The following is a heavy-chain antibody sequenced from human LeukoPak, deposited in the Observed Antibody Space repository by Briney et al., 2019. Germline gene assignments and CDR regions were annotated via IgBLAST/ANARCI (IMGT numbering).Heavy chain of an antibody. CDR1: GFTFSSYG. D-gene: IGHD6-19*01. V-gene: IGHV3-30*18. J-gene: IGHJ4*02. CDR3: AKDTAAVAGMGVFDY. Sequence: PGRSLRLSCAASGFTFSSYGMHWVRQAPGKGLEWVAVISYDGSNKYYADSVKGRFTISRDNSKNTLYLQMNSLRAEDTAVYYCAKDTAAVAGMGVFDYWGQGTLVTVSS. CDR2: ISYDGSNK.